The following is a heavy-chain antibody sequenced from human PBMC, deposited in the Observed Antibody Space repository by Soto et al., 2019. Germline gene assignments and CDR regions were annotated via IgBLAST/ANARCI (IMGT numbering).Heavy chain of an antibody. CDR2: ISYDGSNK. CDR3: AKDSYYDFWSGYGVRGAPSFYYYYGMDV. CDR1: GFTFSSYG. J-gene: IGHJ6*02. Sequence: GGSLRLSCAASGFTFSSYGMHWVRQAPGKGLEWVAVISYDGSNKYYADSVKGRFTISRDNSKNTLYLQMNSLRAEDTAVYYCAKDSYYDFWSGYGVRGAPSFYYYYGMDVWGQGTTVTVSS. D-gene: IGHD3-3*01. V-gene: IGHV3-30*18.